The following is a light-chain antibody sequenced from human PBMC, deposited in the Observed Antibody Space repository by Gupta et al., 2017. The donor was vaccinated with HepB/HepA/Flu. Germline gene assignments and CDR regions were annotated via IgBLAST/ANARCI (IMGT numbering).Light chain of an antibody. CDR3: AFWDDSLNVI. V-gene: IGLV1-44*01. CDR1: RSNIGSNS. Sequence: QSVLTQPPSASGTPGQRATSSCSGSRSNIGSNSVSWYQQLPGTAHKVLIYINNQRPSVVPDRFSGSTSGTSASLAFSVLQSEDAADYYCAFWDDSLNVIFGGGTKLTVL. J-gene: IGLJ2*01. CDR2: INN.